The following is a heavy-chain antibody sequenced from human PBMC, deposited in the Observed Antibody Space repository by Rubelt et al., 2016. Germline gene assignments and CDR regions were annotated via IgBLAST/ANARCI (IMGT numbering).Heavy chain of an antibody. CDR1: GFALSDSG. Sequence: EVQVVESGGGLVQPGGSLRLSCAASGFALSDSGIQWVRQASGKGLEWIGQIRSKANDYVTAYAPSVRGRFTISRADSKNRAFLQMNSLKTEDTAVDYCARVSRFANYYYGMDVWGQGTTVTVSS. CDR3: ARVSRFANYYYGMDV. J-gene: IGHJ6*02. V-gene: IGHV3-73*01. CDR2: IRSKANDYVT. D-gene: IGHD2-21*01.